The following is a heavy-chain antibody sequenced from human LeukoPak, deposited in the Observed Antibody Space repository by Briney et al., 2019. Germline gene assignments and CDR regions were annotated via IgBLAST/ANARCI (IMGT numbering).Heavy chain of an antibody. CDR3: AREVRIFGVVRYGMDV. Sequence: ASVKVSCKASGYTFTSYYMHWVRQAPGQGLEWMGIINPSGGSTSYAQKFQGRVTMTRNTSISTAYMELSSLRSEDTAVYYCAREVRIFGVVRYGMDVWGQGTTVTVSS. CDR1: GYTFTSYY. CDR2: INPSGGST. V-gene: IGHV1-46*01. J-gene: IGHJ6*02. D-gene: IGHD3-3*01.